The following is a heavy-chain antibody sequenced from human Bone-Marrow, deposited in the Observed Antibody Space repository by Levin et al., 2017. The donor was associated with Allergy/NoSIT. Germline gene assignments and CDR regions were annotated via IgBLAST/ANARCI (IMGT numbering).Heavy chain of an antibody. CDR3: ASSRSYGSGSYYRDYYYYGMDV. Sequence: SETLSLTCTVSGGSISSDYWSWIRQPPGKGLEWIGYMYYSVNTDYNPSHKSRVTISADTSKNQFSLKMRFLTSANTAVYYCASSRSYGSGSYYRDYYYYGMDVWGQGTTVTVSS. D-gene: IGHD3-10*01. CDR2: MYYSVNT. CDR1: GGSISSDY. J-gene: IGHJ6*02. V-gene: IGHV4-59*01.